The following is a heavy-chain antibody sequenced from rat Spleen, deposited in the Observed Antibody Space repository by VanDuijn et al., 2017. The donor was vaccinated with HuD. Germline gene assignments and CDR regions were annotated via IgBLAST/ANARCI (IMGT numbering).Heavy chain of an antibody. CDR1: GFTFNDYY. V-gene: IGHV5-7*01. D-gene: IGHD2-2*01. CDR3: ARAGYLRDWYFDF. CDR2: ISYDDRST. Sequence: EVQLVESGGGLVQPGRSMRLSCAASGFTFNDYYMAWVRQAPTKGLEWVATISYDDRSTYYRDSVKGRFTISRDNTKNTLSRQMYKLRSEDTATYYCARAGYLRDWYFDFWGPGTMFTGSS. J-gene: IGHJ1*01.